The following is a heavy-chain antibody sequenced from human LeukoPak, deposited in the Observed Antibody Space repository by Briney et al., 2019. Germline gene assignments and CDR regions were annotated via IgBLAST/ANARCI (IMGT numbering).Heavy chain of an antibody. Sequence: GGSLRLSCAASGFTFSSYAMSWVRQAPGKGLEWVSAISGSGGSTYYADSVKGRFTITRDNSKNTLYLQMNSLRAEDTAVYYCAKDPRQLIAAADPDYWGQGTLVTVSS. CDR2: ISGSGGST. J-gene: IGHJ4*02. V-gene: IGHV3-23*01. CDR3: AKDPRQLIAAADPDY. D-gene: IGHD6-13*01. CDR1: GFTFSSYA.